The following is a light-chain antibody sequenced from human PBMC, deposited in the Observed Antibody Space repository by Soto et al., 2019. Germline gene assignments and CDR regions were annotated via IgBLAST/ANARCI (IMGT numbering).Light chain of an antibody. CDR3: SSYSSSITHVV. V-gene: IGLV2-14*03. J-gene: IGLJ2*01. CDR1: SSDVGDFNY. Sequence: QSALTQPACVSGSPGRSVTISCTGSSSDVGDFNYVSWYQHLPGRAPKLIIYDVTNRPSGISYRFSASKSGRTASLTISGLQAEDEADYYCSSYSSSITHVVFGGGTKLTVL. CDR2: DVT.